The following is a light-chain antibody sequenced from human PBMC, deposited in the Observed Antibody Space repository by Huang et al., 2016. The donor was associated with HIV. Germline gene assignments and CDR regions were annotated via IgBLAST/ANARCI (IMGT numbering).Light chain of an antibody. Sequence: EIVLTQSPVTLSRSPGQRATLSCRASQSVDTYLAWYQQKPGQAPGLLIYDASNRATGIPARFSGSGSGTDFALTISSLEPDDFVLYFCQQRSTWPPTFGGGTTMEIK. CDR2: DAS. V-gene: IGKV3-11*01. CDR3: QQRSTWPPT. CDR1: QSVDTY. J-gene: IGKJ4*01.